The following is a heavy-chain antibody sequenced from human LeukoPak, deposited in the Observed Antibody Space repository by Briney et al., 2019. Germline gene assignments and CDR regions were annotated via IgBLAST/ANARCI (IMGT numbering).Heavy chain of an antibody. D-gene: IGHD5-12*01. J-gene: IGHJ4*02. CDR3: VRHPRYSGYDGPLDFDY. V-gene: IGHV5-10-1*01. Sequence: RGESLKISCKGSGYSFTSYWISWVRQMPGKGLEWMGRIDPSDSYTNYSPSFQGHVTISADKSISTAYLQWSSLKASDTAMYYCVRHPRYSGYDGPLDFDYWGQGTLVTVSS. CDR2: IDPSDSYT. CDR1: GYSFTSYW.